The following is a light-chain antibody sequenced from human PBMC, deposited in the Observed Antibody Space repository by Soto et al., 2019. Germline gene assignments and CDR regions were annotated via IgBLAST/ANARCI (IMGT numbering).Light chain of an antibody. CDR1: LTVGTN. V-gene: IGKV3-15*01. CDR3: QHHNNWPPGT. Sequence: VMTQSPATLSVSPGKSATLSCRASLTVGTNLAWYQQKPGQPPRLLIYGASTRATGIPARFSGSGSGTDFTLTISTLQSEDFAVYYCQHHNNWPPGTFGQGTKVEIK. J-gene: IGKJ1*01. CDR2: GAS.